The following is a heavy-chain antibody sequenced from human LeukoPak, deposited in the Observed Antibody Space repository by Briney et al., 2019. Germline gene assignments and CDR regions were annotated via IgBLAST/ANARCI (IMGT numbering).Heavy chain of an antibody. CDR1: GGTFSSYA. CDR3: AGTESGYDYVEPPDY. D-gene: IGHD5-12*01. J-gene: IGHJ4*02. CDR2: ITPILGIA. Sequence: ASVKVSCKASGGTFSSYAISWVRQAPGQGLEWMGRITPILGIANYAQKFQGRVTITADKSTSTAYMELSSLRSEDTAVYYCAGTESGYDYVEPPDYWGQGTLVTVSS. V-gene: IGHV1-69*04.